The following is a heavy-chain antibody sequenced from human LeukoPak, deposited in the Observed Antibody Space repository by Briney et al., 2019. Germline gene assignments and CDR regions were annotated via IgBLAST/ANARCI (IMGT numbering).Heavy chain of an antibody. Sequence: GGSLRLSCAASGFTVSSNYMSWVRQAPGKGLEWVSVIYSGGSTFHADSVKGRFTISRDNSKNTLYLQMNSMRAEDTAVYYCARYYPPGTYYGSGSYINCFDPWGQGTLVTVSS. CDR2: IYSGGST. V-gene: IGHV3-66*01. J-gene: IGHJ5*02. CDR1: GFTVSSNY. D-gene: IGHD3-10*01. CDR3: ARYYPPGTYYGSGSYINCFDP.